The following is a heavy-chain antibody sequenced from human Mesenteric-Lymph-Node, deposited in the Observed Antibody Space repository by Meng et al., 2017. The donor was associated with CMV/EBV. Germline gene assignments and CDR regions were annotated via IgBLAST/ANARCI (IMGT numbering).Heavy chain of an antibody. D-gene: IGHD1-1*01. J-gene: IGHJ6*02. Sequence: ETLSLTCAASGFIFSDYDMNWVRQTPGKGLEWVSFISSGSSYIYYADSVQGRITISRDNAKNSLYLQMDSLRAEDTAMYFGARDRGGGQLEFGRGYYRNGMDVWGQGTTVTVSS. V-gene: IGHV3-21*01. CDR1: GFIFSDYD. CDR2: ISSGSSYI. CDR3: ARDRGGGQLEFGRGYYRNGMDV.